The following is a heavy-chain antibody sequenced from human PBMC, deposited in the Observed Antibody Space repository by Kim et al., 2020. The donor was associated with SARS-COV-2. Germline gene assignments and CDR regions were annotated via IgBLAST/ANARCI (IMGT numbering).Heavy chain of an antibody. CDR1: GGSFSGYY. Sequence: SETLSLTCAVYGGSFSGYYWSWIRQPPGKGLEWIGEINHSGRTNHNPSLKSRVTISVDTSKNQFSLKVNFVTAADTAVYYFARGPIPSGHSDYWGQGIL. CDR3: ARGPIPSGHSDY. CDR2: INHSGRT. J-gene: IGHJ4*02. D-gene: IGHD3-22*01. V-gene: IGHV4-34*01.